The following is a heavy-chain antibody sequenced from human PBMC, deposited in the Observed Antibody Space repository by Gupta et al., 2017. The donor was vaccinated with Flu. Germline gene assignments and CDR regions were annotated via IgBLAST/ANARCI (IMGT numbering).Heavy chain of an antibody. V-gene: IGHV3-30*18. D-gene: IGHD2-2*01. Sequence: QMQLVESGGGGVQLGTSLRLSCAASGFTFGSYGVHGGSQSPGKGLEGVADIASYGSQKDYADSVWSRFTISRDNSKNTLSLEMDSLRVEDTAVYYCAKDGPWTASCPYYCYYMDVWGKGTTVTVSS. CDR1: GFTFGSYG. CDR3: AKDGPWTASCPYYCYYMDV. CDR2: IASYGSQK. J-gene: IGHJ6*03.